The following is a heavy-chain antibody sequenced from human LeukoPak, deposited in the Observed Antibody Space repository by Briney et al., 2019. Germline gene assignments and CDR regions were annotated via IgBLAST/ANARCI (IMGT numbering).Heavy chain of an antibody. D-gene: IGHD3-22*01. CDR3: TRLGYYYDSSGIKAG. V-gene: IGHV3-73*01. Sequence: RSGGSLRLSCAASGFTFSGSAMHWVRHASGKGLEWAGRIRSKANSYATAYAASVKGRFTISRDDSKNTAYLQMNSLKTEDTAVYYCTRLGYYYDSSGIKAGWGQGTLVTVSS. CDR1: GFTFSGSA. J-gene: IGHJ4*02. CDR2: IRSKANSYAT.